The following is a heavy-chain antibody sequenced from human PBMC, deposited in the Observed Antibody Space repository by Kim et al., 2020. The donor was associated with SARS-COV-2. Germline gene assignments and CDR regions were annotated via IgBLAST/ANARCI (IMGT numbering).Heavy chain of an antibody. D-gene: IGHD3-22*01. J-gene: IGHJ2*01. V-gene: IGHV3-53*01. CDR2: IYSGGST. Sequence: GGSLRLSCAASGFTVSSNYMSWVRQAPGKGLEWVSVIYSGGSTYYADSVKGRFTISRDNSKNTLYLQMNSLRAEDTAVYYCARDAADYDSSGIWYFDLWGRGTLVTVSS. CDR1: GFTVSSNY. CDR3: ARDAADYDSSGIWYFDL.